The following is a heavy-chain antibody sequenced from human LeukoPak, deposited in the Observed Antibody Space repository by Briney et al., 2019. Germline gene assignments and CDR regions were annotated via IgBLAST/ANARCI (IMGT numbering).Heavy chain of an antibody. D-gene: IGHD6-19*01. CDR1: GYTFTGYY. J-gene: IGHJ4*02. CDR3: ARTLYSSGWLDY. V-gene: IGHV1-2*02. CDR2: INPNSGGT. Sequence: GASVKDSCKASGYTFTGYYMHWVRQAPGQGLEWMGWINPNSGGTNYAQKFQGRVTTTRDTSISTAYMELSRLRSDDTAVYYCARTLYSSGWLDYWGQGTLVTVSS.